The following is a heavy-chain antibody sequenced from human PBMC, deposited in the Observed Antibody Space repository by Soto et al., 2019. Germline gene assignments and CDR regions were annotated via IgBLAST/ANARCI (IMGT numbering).Heavy chain of an antibody. CDR3: ARHIAVSGTRGFDH. CDR1: GGSITSNW. CDR2: IFHTGSA. V-gene: IGHV4-4*02. J-gene: IGHJ4*02. D-gene: IGHD2-21*01. Sequence: QVQLQESGPGLMKPSGTLSLTCAVSGGSITSNWWSWVRQPPGKGLEWIAEIFHTGSANYNPSLMGRLTISMDKSRSRLSLTLNSVTAADTAVYYCARHIAVSGTRGFDHWGQGTLVTVSS.